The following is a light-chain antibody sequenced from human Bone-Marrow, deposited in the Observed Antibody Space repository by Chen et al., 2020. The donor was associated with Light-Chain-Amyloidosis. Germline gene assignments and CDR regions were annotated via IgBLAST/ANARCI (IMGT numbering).Light chain of an antibody. Sequence: QSVLTQPPSVSAAPGQKVTISCSGSSSNIGNNYVYWYQQLPGTAPKLLIYDNNKRPSGVPDRFAGSKSGTSATLGITGLQTGDEADYYCGTWDSSLSAVVVGGGTKLTVL. CDR1: SSNIGNNY. CDR3: GTWDSSLSAVV. CDR2: DNN. V-gene: IGLV1-51*01. J-gene: IGLJ2*01.